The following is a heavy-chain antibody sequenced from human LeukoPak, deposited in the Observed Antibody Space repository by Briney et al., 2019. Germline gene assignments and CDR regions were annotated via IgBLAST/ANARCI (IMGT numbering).Heavy chain of an antibody. D-gene: IGHD2-2*01. CDR1: GDSISSGGSY. CDR2: IYYSGTT. V-gene: IGHV4-31*03. CDR3: ARAACSSTSCYAGYYYGMDV. J-gene: IGHJ6*02. Sequence: SETLSLTCTVSGDSISSGGSYWRWGRQHPGEGLEWIGYIYYSGTTNYNPYLKSRVTISVDPSKNQFSLKLSSVTAADTAVYYCARAACSSTSCYAGYYYGMDVWGQGTTVTVSS.